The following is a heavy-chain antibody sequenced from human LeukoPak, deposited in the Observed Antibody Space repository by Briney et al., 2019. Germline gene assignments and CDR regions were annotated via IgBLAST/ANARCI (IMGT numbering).Heavy chain of an antibody. CDR3: ARGANFYYYGMDV. CDR1: GGSISSYY. CDR2: IYYSGST. D-gene: IGHD4/OR15-4a*01. J-gene: IGHJ6*02. Sequence: SETLSLTCTVSGGSISSYYLSWIRQPPGKGLEWIGYIYYSGSTNYNPSLKSRVTISADTSKSQFSLKLSSVTAADTAVYYCARGANFYYYGMDVWGQGTTVTVSS. V-gene: IGHV4-59*12.